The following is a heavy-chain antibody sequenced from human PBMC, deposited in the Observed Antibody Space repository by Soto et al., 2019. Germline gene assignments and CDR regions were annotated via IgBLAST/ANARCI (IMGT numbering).Heavy chain of an antibody. D-gene: IGHD4-17*01. J-gene: IGHJ4*02. Sequence: EVSLAESGGGVIHPGGSLRLSCAVSGLDVKAIYMSWLRRAPGKGLEWVAGLYTFGEGYYADFAAVRFTIARHESENTFLLEMIHLKIEDTAIYYCARDKDFGDYAFDLWGQGTLVTVSS. CDR3: ARDKDFGDYAFDL. CDR1: GLDVKAIY. V-gene: IGHV3-53*01. CDR2: LYTFGEG.